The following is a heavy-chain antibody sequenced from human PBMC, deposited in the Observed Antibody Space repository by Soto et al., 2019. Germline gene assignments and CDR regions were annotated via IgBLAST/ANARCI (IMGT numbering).Heavy chain of an antibody. CDR3: ARTDRTVVTSYSLDV. D-gene: IGHD2-21*02. J-gene: IGHJ6*02. CDR2: INHSGTI. CDR1: RVSFGGYY. Sequence: SEKLSLTCSVYRVSFGGYYWTWILQPPGKGLEWIGEINHSGTINFNPSLKSRLTISLDTSKKHFSLKLSSVTDAETDAYYCARTDRTVVTSYSLDVWCQWILVT. V-gene: IGHV4-34*01.